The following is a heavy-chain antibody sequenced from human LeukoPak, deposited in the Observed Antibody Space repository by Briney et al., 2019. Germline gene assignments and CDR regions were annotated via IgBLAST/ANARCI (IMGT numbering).Heavy chain of an antibody. CDR1: GDSFSNYY. V-gene: IGHV4-59*08. CDR2: VYYSGST. Sequence: ASETLSLTCSVSGDSFSNYYWTWIRQPPGKGLEWIGYVYYSGSTNYNPPLKTRLHLSVDTSKNRFSLKLSSVTAADTAVYYCASSPRLTTSWFLFDSWGHGTLVTVSS. D-gene: IGHD2-2*01. CDR3: ASSPRLTTSWFLFDS. J-gene: IGHJ5*01.